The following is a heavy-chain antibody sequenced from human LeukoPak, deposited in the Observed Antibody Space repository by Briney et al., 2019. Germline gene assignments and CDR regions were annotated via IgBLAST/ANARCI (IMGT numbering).Heavy chain of an antibody. V-gene: IGHV3-48*04. D-gene: IGHD3-10*01. CDR3: ARDSYGSGSYYRIDY. CDR2: ISSSSSTI. CDR1: GFISSSFS. Sequence: GGSLRLSCAAAGFISSSFSMNWVRQAPGKGREWVSYISSSSSTIYYADSVKGRFTISRDNAKNSLYLQMNSLRAEDTAVYFCARDSYGSGSYYRIDYWGQRTLFTASS. J-gene: IGHJ4*02.